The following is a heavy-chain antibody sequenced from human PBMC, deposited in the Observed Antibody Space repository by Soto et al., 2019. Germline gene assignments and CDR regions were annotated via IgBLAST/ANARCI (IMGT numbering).Heavy chain of an antibody. J-gene: IGHJ3*02. Sequence: GGSLRLSCAASGFTFSNAWMNWVRQAPGKGLEWVGRIKSKTDGGTTDYAAPVKGRFTISRDDSKNTLYLQMNSLKTEDTAVYYCTTEIYFWELYDAFDIWGQGTMVTVSS. CDR2: IKSKTDGGTT. CDR1: GFTFSNAW. D-gene: IGHD1-26*01. CDR3: TTEIYFWELYDAFDI. V-gene: IGHV3-15*07.